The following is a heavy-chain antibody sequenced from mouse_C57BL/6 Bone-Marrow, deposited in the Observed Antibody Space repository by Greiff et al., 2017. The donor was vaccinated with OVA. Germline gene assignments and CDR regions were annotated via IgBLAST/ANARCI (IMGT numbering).Heavy chain of an antibody. J-gene: IGHJ4*01. CDR2: INPNNGGT. CDR1: GYTFTDYN. D-gene: IGHD2-2*01. V-gene: IGHV1-18*01. Sequence: VQLKESGPELVKPGASVKIPCKASGYTFTDYNMDWVKQSHGKSLEWIGDINPNNGGTIYNQKFKGKATLTVDKSSSTAYMELRSLTSEDTAVYYCAVYGYDPYYAMDYWGQGTSVTVSS. CDR3: AVYGYDPYYAMDY.